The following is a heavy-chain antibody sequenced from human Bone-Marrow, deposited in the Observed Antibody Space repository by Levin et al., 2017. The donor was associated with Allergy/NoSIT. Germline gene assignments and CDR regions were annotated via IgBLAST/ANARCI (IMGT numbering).Heavy chain of an antibody. J-gene: IGHJ6*03. Sequence: SQTLSLTCTIYGGSFSNYFYSWVRQPPGKGLEWIGEINYNGVTNYNPSLKSRVTISADTSRNQFSLNMRLVTAADTATYYCARGGSFYFYYMDVWGKGTTVTVSS. CDR3: ARGGSFYFYYMDV. CDR2: INYNGVT. V-gene: IGHV4-34*01. CDR1: GGSFSNYF.